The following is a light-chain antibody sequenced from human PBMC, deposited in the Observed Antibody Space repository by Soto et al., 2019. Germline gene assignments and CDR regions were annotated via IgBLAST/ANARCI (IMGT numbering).Light chain of an antibody. CDR1: RDICNY. CDR3: QQYDSYPVT. CDR2: AAS. Sequence: DIQMTQSPPSLSASVGDRVSLSCRASRDICNYLAWFQHTPGSAPKSLIYAASTLQTGVPSRFSGSGSGTDFTLTISSLQPEDFAIYYCQQYDSYPVTFGQGTRLEMK. V-gene: IGKV1-16*01. J-gene: IGKJ5*01.